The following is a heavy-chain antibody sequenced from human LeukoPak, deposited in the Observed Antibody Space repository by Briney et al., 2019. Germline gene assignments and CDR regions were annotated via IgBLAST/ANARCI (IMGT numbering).Heavy chain of an antibody. CDR2: IYRRGST. V-gene: IGHV4-38-2*02. J-gene: IGHJ4*02. CDR3: ARDVRNYYDSSGYYLFDY. Sequence: SETLSLTCTVSGYSISSGYYWGWIRQSPGKGLEWIGNIYRRGSTHYNPSLKSRVTISMDTSKNQFSLKLSSVTAADTAVYYCARDVRNYYDSSGYYLFDYWGQGTLVTVSS. CDR1: GYSISSGYY. D-gene: IGHD3-22*01.